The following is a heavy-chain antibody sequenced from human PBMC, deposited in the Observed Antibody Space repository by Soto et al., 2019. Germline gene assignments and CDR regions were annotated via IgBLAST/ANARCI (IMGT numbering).Heavy chain of an antibody. CDR1: GFTFSSYA. V-gene: IGHV3-30-3*01. Sequence: QVQLVESGGGVVQPGRSLRLSCAASGFTFSSYAMHWVRQAPGKGLEWVAVISYDGSNEYYADSVKGRFTISRDNSKNTLYLQLNSLRAEDTAVYYCARDRRGYIGDYWGQGTLVTVSS. D-gene: IGHD5-18*01. CDR2: ISYDGSNE. J-gene: IGHJ4*02. CDR3: ARDRRGYIGDY.